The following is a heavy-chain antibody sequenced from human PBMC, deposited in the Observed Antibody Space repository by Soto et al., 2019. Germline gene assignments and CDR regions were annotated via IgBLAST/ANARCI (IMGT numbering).Heavy chain of an antibody. V-gene: IGHV1-24*01. Sequence: ASVKVSCKVSGYTLTELSMHWGRQAPGKGLEWMGGFDPEDGETIYAQKFQGRVTMTEDTSTDTAYMELSSLRSEDTAVYYCATYHYYGSGSHAPNFDYWGQGTLVTVS. D-gene: IGHD3-10*01. CDR2: FDPEDGET. J-gene: IGHJ4*02. CDR3: ATYHYYGSGSHAPNFDY. CDR1: GYTLTELS.